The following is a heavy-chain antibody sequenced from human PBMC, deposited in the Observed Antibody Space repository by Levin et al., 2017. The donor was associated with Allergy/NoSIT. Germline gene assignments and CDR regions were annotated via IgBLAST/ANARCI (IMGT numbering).Heavy chain of an antibody. CDR2: INPSGGST. CDR1: GYTFTTYY. D-gene: IGHD5-12*01. CDR3: ARNYDSGLDY. Sequence: ASVKVSCRASGYTFTTYYIHWVRQAPGQGLEWMGFINPSGGSTSYAQKFQGRVTMARDTSTSTVYMELSSLRSDETAVYYCARNYDSGLDYWGQGTLVTVSS. J-gene: IGHJ4*02. V-gene: IGHV1-46*01.